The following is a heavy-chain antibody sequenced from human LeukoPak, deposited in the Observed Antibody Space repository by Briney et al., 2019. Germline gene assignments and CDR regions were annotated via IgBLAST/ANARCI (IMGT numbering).Heavy chain of an antibody. V-gene: IGHV1-46*01. Sequence: ASVKVSCKASGYTFTGYYMHWVRQAPGQGLEWMGIINPSGGSTSYAQKFQGRVTMTRDTSTSTVYMELSSLRSEDTAVYYCARDPYSSGWLLEISFDCWGQGTLVTVSS. CDR1: GYTFTGYY. CDR2: INPSGGST. CDR3: ARDPYSSGWLLEISFDC. J-gene: IGHJ4*02. D-gene: IGHD6-19*01.